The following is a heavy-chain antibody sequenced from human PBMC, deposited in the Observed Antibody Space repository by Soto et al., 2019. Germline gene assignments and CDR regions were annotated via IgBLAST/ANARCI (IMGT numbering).Heavy chain of an antibody. CDR3: ARLGGYCSSTSCYRYYGLAV. D-gene: IGHD2-2*01. J-gene: IGHJ6*02. CDR1: GGSISSGPYS. Sequence: PSETLSLTCTVSGGSISSGPYSWGWIRQPPGEGLEWIGTFHYSENTYYNPSLESRVTISVDTSKNQFSLKVTSVTAADTAVYYCARLGGYCSSTSCYRYYGLAVWGQGTTVTVSS. CDR2: FHYSENT. V-gene: IGHV4-39*01.